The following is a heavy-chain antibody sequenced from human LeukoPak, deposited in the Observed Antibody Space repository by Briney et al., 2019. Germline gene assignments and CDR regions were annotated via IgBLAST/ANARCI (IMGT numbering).Heavy chain of an antibody. D-gene: IGHD3-22*01. Sequence: GGSLRLSCVASGFSFSTYWMSWVRRAPGKGLEWVANIKPDITEKHYMDSVRGRFTISRDNARNSLYLEMNSLRVEDTAVYYCARDRRYDTIIDYWGQGTLVTVSS. CDR2: IKPDITEK. CDR1: GFSFSTYW. V-gene: IGHV3-7*03. J-gene: IGHJ4*02. CDR3: ARDRRYDTIIDY.